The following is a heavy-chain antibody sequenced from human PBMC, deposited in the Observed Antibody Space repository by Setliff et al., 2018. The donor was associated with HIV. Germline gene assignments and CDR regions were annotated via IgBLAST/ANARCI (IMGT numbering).Heavy chain of an antibody. CDR3: ARGYEGSSPGGAFDI. CDR1: GGSFSGYY. J-gene: IGHJ3*02. D-gene: IGHD6-6*01. V-gene: IGHV4-34*01. CDR2: INHSGSA. Sequence: SETLSLTCAVYGGSFSGYYWSWIRQSPGKGLEWIGEINHSGSANYNPSLKSRVTISVDTSKNQFSVMLTSVTAADTAVYYCARGYEGSSPGGAFDIWGQGTTVTVSS.